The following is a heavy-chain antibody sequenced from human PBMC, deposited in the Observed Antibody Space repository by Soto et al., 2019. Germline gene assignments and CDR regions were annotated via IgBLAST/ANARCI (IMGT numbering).Heavy chain of an antibody. CDR3: ARAAPIDY. CDR2: INHSGST. J-gene: IGHJ4*02. Sequence: SETLSLTCAVYGGSFSGYYWSWIRQPPGKGLEWIGEINHSGSTNYNPSLKSRVTISVDTSKNQFSLKLSSVTAADTAVYYCARAAPIDYWGQGTLVTVSS. D-gene: IGHD2-15*01. V-gene: IGHV4-34*01. CDR1: GGSFSGYY.